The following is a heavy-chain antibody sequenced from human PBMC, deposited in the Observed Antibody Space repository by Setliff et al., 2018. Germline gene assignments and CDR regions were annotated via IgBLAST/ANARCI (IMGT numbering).Heavy chain of an antibody. CDR3: ARGVRTGHLDS. Sequence: SETLSLTCAVSGDSISNDYWRSWVRQPPERELEWIGEINQSGTTNYNPPLKGRATISVDNSKNQFSLNLNSVTVADTAVYFCARGVRTGHLDSWGRGTLVTVSS. CDR1: GDSISNDYW. J-gene: IGHJ4*02. D-gene: IGHD1-1*01. CDR2: INQSGTT. V-gene: IGHV4-4*02.